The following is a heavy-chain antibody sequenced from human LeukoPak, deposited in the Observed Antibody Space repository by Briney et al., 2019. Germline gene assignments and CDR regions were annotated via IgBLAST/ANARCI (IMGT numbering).Heavy chain of an antibody. D-gene: IGHD6-13*01. CDR3: AKGGIAAAGEFDP. CDR2: IWYDGSNK. V-gene: IGHV3-33*06. Sequence: GGSLRLSCAASGFTFSTYAMNWVRQAPGKGLEWVAVIWYDGSNKYYADSVKGRLTISRDNSKNTLYLQMNSLRAEDTAVYYCAKGGIAAAGEFDPWGQGTLVTVSS. J-gene: IGHJ5*02. CDR1: GFTFSTYA.